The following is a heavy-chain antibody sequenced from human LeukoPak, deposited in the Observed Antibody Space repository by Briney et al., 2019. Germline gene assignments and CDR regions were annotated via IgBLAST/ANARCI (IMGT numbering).Heavy chain of an antibody. V-gene: IGHV3-23*01. Sequence: RPGGSLRLSCAASGFIFSNYAMSWVRQAPGKGLEWVSSISGTGATTYYADSVKGRFAISRDNSKNTLYLQMSSLRAEDTAVYYCAKDQRFGDLDDYRGQGTLVTVSS. J-gene: IGHJ4*02. CDR1: GFIFSNYA. CDR2: ISGTGATT. CDR3: AKDQRFGDLDDY. D-gene: IGHD3-10*01.